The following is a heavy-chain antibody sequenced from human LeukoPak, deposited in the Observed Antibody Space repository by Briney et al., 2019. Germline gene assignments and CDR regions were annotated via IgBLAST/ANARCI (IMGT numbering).Heavy chain of an antibody. CDR3: AKAGASERHYGD. CDR1: GFTFSTYT. V-gene: IGHV3-23*01. CDR2: INPTGGTT. D-gene: IGHD3-10*01. J-gene: IGHJ4*02. Sequence: GGSLRLSCAASGFTFSTYTMGWVRQAPGQGLEWVSDINPTGGTTYYADSVRGRFTISRDNSNNALFLQMHSLRAEDTALYYCAKAGASERHYGDWGQGTLVTVS.